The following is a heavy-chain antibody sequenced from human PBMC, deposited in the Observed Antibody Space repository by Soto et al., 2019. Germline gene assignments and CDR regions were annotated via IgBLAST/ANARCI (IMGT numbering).Heavy chain of an antibody. V-gene: IGHV3-43*02. CDR3: AKDPGGYCSSTSCYTVTYYYYGMDV. J-gene: IGHJ6*02. Sequence: GGSLRLSCAASGFTFDDYAMHWGRQAPGKGLEWGSLISGDGGSPYYADSVKVRFTISRDNSKNSLYLQMNSLRTDDTALYYCAKDPGGYCSSTSCYTVTYYYYGMDVWGQGTTFTVSS. CDR2: ISGDGGSP. D-gene: IGHD2-2*02. CDR1: GFTFDDYA.